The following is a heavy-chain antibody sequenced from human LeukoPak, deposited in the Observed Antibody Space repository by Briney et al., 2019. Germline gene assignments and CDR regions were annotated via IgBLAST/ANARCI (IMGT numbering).Heavy chain of an antibody. J-gene: IGHJ5*02. V-gene: IGHV4-39*01. Sequence: SETLSLTCTVSGGSISSSGYYWGWIRQPSGKGLEWIASIYYSGSTYYNPSLKSRVTISVDTSKNQLSLKLSSLTAADTAVYYCARHEYSGSYYGLSWFDPWGQGTLVTVSS. CDR3: ARHEYSGSYYGLSWFDP. CDR1: GGSISSSGYY. CDR2: IYYSGST. D-gene: IGHD1-26*01.